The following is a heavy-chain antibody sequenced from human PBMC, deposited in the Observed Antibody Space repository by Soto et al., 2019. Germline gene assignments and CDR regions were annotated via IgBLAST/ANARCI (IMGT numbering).Heavy chain of an antibody. V-gene: IGHV3-7*03. CDR1: GFTFSSYW. J-gene: IGHJ6*01. Sequence: EVQLVESGGGLVQPGGSLRLSCAASGFTFSSYWMSWVRQAPGKGLEWVANIKQDGSEKYYVDSVKGRFTISRDNAKNSLYLQMNSLRAVDTAVYYCARAGHYDFWSGYYIKDYYDGMDVW. CDR2: IKQDGSEK. CDR3: ARAGHYDFWSGYYIKDYYDGMDV. D-gene: IGHD3-3*01.